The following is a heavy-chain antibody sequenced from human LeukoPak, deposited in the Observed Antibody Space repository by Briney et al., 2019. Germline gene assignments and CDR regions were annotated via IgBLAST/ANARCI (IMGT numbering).Heavy chain of an antibody. CDR2: FSSSGRYI. V-gene: IGHV3-21*01. CDR1: GFTLSSYT. J-gene: IGHJ6*03. CDR3: ARGGPGRSLTIVPERTKYYMDV. D-gene: IGHD1-26*01. Sequence: PGGSLRLSCAASGFTLSSYTMNWVRQAPGKGLEWVSSFSSSGRYIYYVDSVKGRFTISRDNAKNSLYLQMNSLRAEDTAVYYCARGGPGRSLTIVPERTKYYMDVWGKGATVTASS.